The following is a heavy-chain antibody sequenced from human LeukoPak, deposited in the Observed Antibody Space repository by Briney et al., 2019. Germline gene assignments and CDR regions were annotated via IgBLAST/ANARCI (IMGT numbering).Heavy chain of an antibody. V-gene: IGHV4-34*01. Sequence: SETLSLTCAVYGGSFSGYYWSWIRQLPRKGLEWIGEINHSGSTNSNPSLKSRVTISVDTSKNLFSLKLSSVTAADTAVYYCARGSRLTGAFDIWGQGTMVTVSS. CDR2: INHSGST. J-gene: IGHJ3*02. D-gene: IGHD3-9*01. CDR1: GGSFSGYY. CDR3: ARGSRLTGAFDI.